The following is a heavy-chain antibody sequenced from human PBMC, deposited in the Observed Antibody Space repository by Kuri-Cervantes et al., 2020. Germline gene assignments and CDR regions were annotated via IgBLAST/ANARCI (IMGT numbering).Heavy chain of an antibody. J-gene: IGHJ4*02. CDR3: AKDRSSSEFDY. V-gene: IGHV3-30*02. CDR1: GFTLSTYG. D-gene: IGHD6-6*01. Sequence: GGSLRLSCAASGFTLSTYGMYWVRRAPGKGLEWVTYVRFDGSREHYADSVRGRFAISRDISKNTLYLLMSNLRTDDSAVYFCAKDRSSSEFDYWGRGTLVTVSS. CDR2: VRFDGSRE.